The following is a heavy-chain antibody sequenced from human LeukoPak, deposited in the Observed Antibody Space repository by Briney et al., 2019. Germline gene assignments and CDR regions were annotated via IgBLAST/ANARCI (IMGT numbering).Heavy chain of an antibody. CDR1: GFTFSSYA. Sequence: GGSLRLSCAASGFTFSSYAMSWVRQAPGKGLEWVSAISGSGGSTYYADSVKGRFTISRDNSKNTLYLQMNSLRAEDTAVYYCAKDGRITMIVVVITKDAFDIWGQGTMVTVSS. J-gene: IGHJ3*02. CDR2: ISGSGGST. D-gene: IGHD3-22*01. CDR3: AKDGRITMIVVVITKDAFDI. V-gene: IGHV3-23*01.